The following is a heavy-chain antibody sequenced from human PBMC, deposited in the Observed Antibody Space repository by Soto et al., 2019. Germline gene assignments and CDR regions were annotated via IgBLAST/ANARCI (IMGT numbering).Heavy chain of an antibody. CDR2: ISAYNGNT. J-gene: IGHJ6*02. CDR1: GYTFTSYG. CDR3: ARDDYYGSGSYYKALYYYYGMDV. D-gene: IGHD3-10*01. Sequence: ASVKVSCKASGYTFTSYGISWVRQVLGQGLEWMGWISAYNGNTNYAQKLQGRVTMTTDTSTSTAYMELRSLRSDDTAVYYCARDDYYGSGSYYKALYYYYGMDVWGQGTTVTVSS. V-gene: IGHV1-18*01.